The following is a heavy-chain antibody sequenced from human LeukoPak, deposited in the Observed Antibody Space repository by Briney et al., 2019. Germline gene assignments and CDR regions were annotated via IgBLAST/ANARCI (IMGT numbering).Heavy chain of an antibody. Sequence: GGSLRLSWAASGFTLSSYAMSWVRQAPGKGLGWVSAISGSGGSTYYADSVKGRFTISRDNSKNTLYLQMNSLRAEDTAVYYCALGWLLGDSFDPWGQGTLVTVSS. CDR1: GFTLSSYA. V-gene: IGHV3-23*01. CDR3: ALGWLLGDSFDP. J-gene: IGHJ5*02. D-gene: IGHD2-15*01. CDR2: ISGSGGST.